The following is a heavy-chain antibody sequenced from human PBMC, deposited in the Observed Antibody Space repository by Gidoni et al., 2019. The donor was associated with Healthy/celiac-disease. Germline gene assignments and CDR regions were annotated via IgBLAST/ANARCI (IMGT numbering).Heavy chain of an antibody. CDR2: ISYDGSNK. CDR3: AKDRPPSNYYDRSGILDY. V-gene: IGHV3-30*18. Sequence: QVQLVESGGGVVQPGRSLRLSCAASGFTFSSYGMHWVRQAPGKGLEWVAVISYDGSNKYYADSVKGRFTISRDNSKNTLYLQMNSLRAEDTAVYYCAKDRPPSNYYDRSGILDYWGQGTLVTVSS. J-gene: IGHJ4*02. D-gene: IGHD3-22*01. CDR1: GFTFSSYG.